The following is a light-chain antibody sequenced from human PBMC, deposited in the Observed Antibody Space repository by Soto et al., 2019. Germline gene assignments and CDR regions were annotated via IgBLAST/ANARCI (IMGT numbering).Light chain of an antibody. CDR3: QQYGSSPRT. V-gene: IGKV3-20*01. Sequence: EIVLTQSPRTLSLSPGERATLSCRASQSVSSSYLAWYQQKPGQAPRLLIYGASSRATGIPDRFSGSGSGTDFTLTISRLEPGDFAVYYCQQYGSSPRTFGQGTKVEIK. CDR1: QSVSSSY. J-gene: IGKJ1*01. CDR2: GAS.